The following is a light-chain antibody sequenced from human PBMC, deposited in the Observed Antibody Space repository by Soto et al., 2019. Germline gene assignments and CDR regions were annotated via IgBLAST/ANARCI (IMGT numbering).Light chain of an antibody. CDR3: QQYNDWPPYT. V-gene: IGKV3-15*01. CDR1: QSVSSN. Sequence: EIVMTQSPATLSVSPGERDTLSCRASQSVSSNLVWYQQKPGQAPRLLIYGASIRATGIPARFSGSGSGTEFTLTISSLQSEDFAVYYCQQYNDWPPYTFGQGTKVDIK. CDR2: GAS. J-gene: IGKJ1*01.